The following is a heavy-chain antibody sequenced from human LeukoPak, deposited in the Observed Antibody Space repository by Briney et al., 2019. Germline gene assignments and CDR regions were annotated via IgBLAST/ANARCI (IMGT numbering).Heavy chain of an antibody. V-gene: IGHV1-69*06. CDR3: AARDNGNDLLSYHAMDV. CDR1: GGSFRRYA. J-gene: IGHJ6*04. Sequence: SVKVSCKASGGSFRRYAFAWVRQAPGQGLEWMGGIMPVLDTGSYAQGFQGRVTITADRSTSTAYMELRSLRPEDTALYYCAARDNGNDLLSYHAMDVWGNGTTVTVSP. D-gene: IGHD1-1*01. CDR2: IMPVLDTG.